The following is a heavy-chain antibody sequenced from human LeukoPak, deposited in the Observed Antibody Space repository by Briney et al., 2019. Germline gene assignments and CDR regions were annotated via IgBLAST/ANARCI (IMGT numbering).Heavy chain of an antibody. CDR3: ARDRQDYSSSPDH. J-gene: IGHJ4*02. CDR2: ISYDGSNK. Sequence: GGSLRLSCAASGFTFSSYAMHWVRQAPGKGLERVAVISYDGSNKYYADSVKGRFTISRDNSKNTLYLQMNSLRAEDTAVYYCARDRQDYSSSPDHWGQGTLVTVSS. CDR1: GFTFSSYA. V-gene: IGHV3-30-3*01. D-gene: IGHD6-13*01.